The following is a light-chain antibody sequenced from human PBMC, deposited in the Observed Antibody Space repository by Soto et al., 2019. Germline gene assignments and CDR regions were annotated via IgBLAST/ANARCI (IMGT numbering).Light chain of an antibody. V-gene: IGLV2-14*03. Sequence: QSVLTQPASVSGSPGQSITISCTGTSSDVGAYTFVSWYQQHPDKVPKLMIFDVSRRPSGVSDRFSGSKSGNTASLTISGLEPEDEAEYYCSSYTSISTQVIGSGTKRIVL. CDR2: DVS. CDR1: SSDVGAYTF. J-gene: IGLJ1*01. CDR3: SSYTSISTQV.